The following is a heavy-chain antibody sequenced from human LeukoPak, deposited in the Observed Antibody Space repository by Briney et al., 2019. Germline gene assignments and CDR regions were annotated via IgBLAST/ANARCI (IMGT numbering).Heavy chain of an antibody. CDR3: ATVEQLGTHFDY. CDR1: VYTFTGHY. CDR2: INTNSGGT. V-gene: IGHV1-2*02. D-gene: IGHD6-13*01. Sequence: ASLKVSCTASVYTFTGHYMHWVRRAPGQGLEWVGWINTNSGGTNSAQPFQGKVTMTRDTSISTAYMELSRLRSDDTAVHYCATVEQLGTHFDYWGQGTLVTVSS. J-gene: IGHJ4*02.